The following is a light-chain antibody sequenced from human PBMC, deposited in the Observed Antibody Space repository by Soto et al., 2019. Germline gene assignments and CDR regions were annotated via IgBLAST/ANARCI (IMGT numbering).Light chain of an antibody. J-gene: IGKJ2*01. CDR2: GAS. CDR3: QQYGSSPEYT. CDR1: ESVSDNY. Sequence: EIVLTQSPGTLSLSPGERATLSCRASESVSDNYLAWYQQRSGQAPRLVIYGASSRASAVPDRFSGSGSGADFTLTISRLEPEDFAVYYCQQYGSSPEYTFGQGTKLEIK. V-gene: IGKV3-20*01.